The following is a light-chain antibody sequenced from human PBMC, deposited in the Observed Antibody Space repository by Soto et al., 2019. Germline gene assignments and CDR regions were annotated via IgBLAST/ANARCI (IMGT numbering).Light chain of an antibody. J-gene: IGKJ1*01. CDR2: ATS. CDR1: QSISSH. CDR3: QQTYNTPRT. Sequence: EIQMTQSPSSLSASVGDRVTITCRASQSISSHLNWYQQRPGKAPNLLIYATSTLQSGVPSRFSGSGSGTDFTLTISSLQPEDFATYYCQQTYNTPRTFGQGTKVEIK. V-gene: IGKV1-39*01.